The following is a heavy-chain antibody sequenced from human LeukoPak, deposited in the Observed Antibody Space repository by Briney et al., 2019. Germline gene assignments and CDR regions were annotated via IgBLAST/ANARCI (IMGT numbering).Heavy chain of an antibody. CDR3: ARAEYGDYVDY. V-gene: IGHV4-59*08. D-gene: IGHD4-17*01. J-gene: IGHJ4*02. Sequence: SETLSLTCTVSGGSISSYYWSWIRQPPGRGLEWIGYIYYSGSTNYNPSLKSRVTISVDTSKSQFSLKLTSVTAADTAVYYCARAEYGDYVDYWGQGTLVTVSS. CDR2: IYYSGST. CDR1: GGSISSYY.